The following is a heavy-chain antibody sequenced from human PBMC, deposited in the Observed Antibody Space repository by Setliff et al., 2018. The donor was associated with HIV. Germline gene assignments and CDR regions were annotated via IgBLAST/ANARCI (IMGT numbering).Heavy chain of an antibody. Sequence: PSETLSLTCTVSGGSISSGGYYWSWIRQHPGKGLEWIGYIYYSGSTYYNPSPKSRVTISVDTSENQFSLKLSSVAAADTAVYYCARRYHDASGFYNSWGQGVLVTVSS. J-gene: IGHJ4*02. CDR1: GGSISSGGYY. V-gene: IGHV4-31*03. D-gene: IGHD1-1*01. CDR3: ARRYHDASGFYNS. CDR2: IYYSGST.